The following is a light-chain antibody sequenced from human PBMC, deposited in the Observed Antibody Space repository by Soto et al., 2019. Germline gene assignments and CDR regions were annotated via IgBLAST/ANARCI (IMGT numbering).Light chain of an antibody. CDR2: DAS. CDR3: QQYKSYPWT. V-gene: IGKV1-5*01. CDR1: QSISTY. J-gene: IGKJ1*01. Sequence: DIQMTQSPFTLSASVGDRVTITCRASQSISTYLAWYQQKPGKAPKVLVYDASTLESGVPSRFSGSGSGTGTEFTLTISSLQPDDFATYYCQQYKSYPWTFGQGTKVEIK.